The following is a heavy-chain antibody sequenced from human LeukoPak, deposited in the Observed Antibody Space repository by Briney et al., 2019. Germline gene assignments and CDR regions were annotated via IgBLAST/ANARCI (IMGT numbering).Heavy chain of an antibody. CDR3: ARGAAAEPPFD. J-gene: IGHJ4*02. CDR2: INWNAGRT. Sequence: PGGSLRLSCEASGFTFDDYGMSWVRQGPGKGLEWVSAINWNAGRTGYADSVKGRFTISRDNAQNSLYLQMNSLRAEDTAVYYCARGAAAEPPFDWGQGTLVTVSS. D-gene: IGHD6-25*01. CDR1: GFTFDDYG. V-gene: IGHV3-20*04.